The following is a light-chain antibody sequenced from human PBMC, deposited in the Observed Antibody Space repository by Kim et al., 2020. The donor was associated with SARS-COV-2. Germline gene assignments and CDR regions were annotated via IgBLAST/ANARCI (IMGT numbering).Light chain of an antibody. V-gene: IGLV1-47*01. CDR2: RNN. Sequence: QSVLTQPPSASGTPGQRVTISCSGSSSNSGSNFVYWYQQFPGTAPKLLIYRNNQRPSGVSDRFSGSKSGTSASLAISGLRSEDEADYYCAAWDDSLSGWVFGGGTKVTVL. CDR3: AAWDDSLSGWV. CDR1: SSNSGSNF. J-gene: IGLJ3*02.